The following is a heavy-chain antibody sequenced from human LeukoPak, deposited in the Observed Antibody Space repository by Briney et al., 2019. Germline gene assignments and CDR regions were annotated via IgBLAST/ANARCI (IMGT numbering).Heavy chain of an antibody. V-gene: IGHV4-34*01. CDR2: INHSGST. Sequence: SGTLSLTCAVYGGSFSGYYWSWIRQPPGKGLEWIGEINHSGSTNYNPSLKSRVTISVDTSKNQFSLKLSSVTAADTAVYYCARGPRDIVVVPAADFDYWGQGTLVTVSS. CDR1: GGSFSGYY. D-gene: IGHD2-2*01. J-gene: IGHJ4*02. CDR3: ARGPRDIVVVPAADFDY.